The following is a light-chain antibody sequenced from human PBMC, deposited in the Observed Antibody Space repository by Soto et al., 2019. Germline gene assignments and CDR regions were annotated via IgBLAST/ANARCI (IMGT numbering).Light chain of an antibody. J-gene: IGLJ1*01. Sequence: SYELTQPHSVSVAPGKTARITCGGNNIGSKSVHWYQQRPGQAPVLVIYYDSDRPSGIPERFSGSSSGNTATLTISRVESGDEAAYYYQVWDSISDHYVFGTGTKVTVL. V-gene: IGLV3-21*04. CDR2: YDS. CDR1: NIGSKS. CDR3: QVWDSISDHYV.